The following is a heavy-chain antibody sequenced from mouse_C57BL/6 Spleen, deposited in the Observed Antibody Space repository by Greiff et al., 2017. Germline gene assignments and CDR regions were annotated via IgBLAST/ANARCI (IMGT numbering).Heavy chain of an antibody. V-gene: IGHV5-6*02. J-gene: IGHJ3*01. CDR2: IRSGGSYT. CDR3: AYDYDRGFAY. CDR1: GFTFSSYG. D-gene: IGHD2-4*01. Sequence: EVKLMESGGDLVKPGGSLKLSCAASGFTFSSYGMSWVRQTPDQRLEWVATIRSGGSYTYYPGSVKGRFTISRDNAKNTLYLQMSSLKSEDTAVYYCAYDYDRGFAYWGQGTLVTVSA.